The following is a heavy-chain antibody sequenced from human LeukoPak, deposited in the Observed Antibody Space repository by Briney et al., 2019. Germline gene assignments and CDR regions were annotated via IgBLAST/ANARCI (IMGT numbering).Heavy chain of an antibody. Sequence: PGGSLTLSCAASGFTFSSYAMHRVRQAPGKGLEWVAVISYDGSNKYYADSVKGRFTISRDNSKNTLYLQMNSLRAEDTAVYYCASEKRGYGIDYWGQGTLVTVSS. CDR3: ASEKRGYGIDY. J-gene: IGHJ4*02. D-gene: IGHD3-22*01. CDR1: GFTFSSYA. CDR2: ISYDGSNK. V-gene: IGHV3-30-3*01.